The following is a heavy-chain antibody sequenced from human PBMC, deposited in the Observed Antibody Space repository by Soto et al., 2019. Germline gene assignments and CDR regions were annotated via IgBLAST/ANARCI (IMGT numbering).Heavy chain of an antibody. CDR1: GGSISSNSYY. CDR3: ATSLDV. Sequence: LSLTCTVSGGSISSNSYYWAWIRQPPGKGLEWIGNIYYSGTTYYNPSLKGRFTISRDNAKNSLYLQMNSLRAEDTAVYYCATSLDVWGQGTTVTVSS. V-gene: IGHV4-39*01. J-gene: IGHJ6*02. CDR2: IYYSGTT.